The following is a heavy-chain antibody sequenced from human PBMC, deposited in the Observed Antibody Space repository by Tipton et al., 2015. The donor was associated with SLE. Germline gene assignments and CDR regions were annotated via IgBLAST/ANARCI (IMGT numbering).Heavy chain of an antibody. CDR1: GWSFTAYY. Sequence: PGLVKPSDTLSLTCAVYGWSFTAYYWSWIRQHPGKGLEWIGHMYYIGNTYYNPSLKSRVTILVDTSKSQFSLQLSSVTAADTAVYYCARGGVGGYDYFDYWGQGTLVTVSS. J-gene: IGHJ4*02. CDR3: ARGGVGGYDYFDY. CDR2: MYYIGNT. D-gene: IGHD5-12*01. V-gene: IGHV4-31*11.